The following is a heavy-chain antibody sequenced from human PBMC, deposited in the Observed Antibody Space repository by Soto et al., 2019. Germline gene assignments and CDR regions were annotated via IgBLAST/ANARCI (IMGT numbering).Heavy chain of an antibody. V-gene: IGHV3-48*02. Sequence: AGSLRLSCAASGFTFSVHSMNWVRRAPGKGLEWVSYISSTSSARYYADSVRGRFTISRDNVKYSLYLQMNSLTDEDTAVYYCARDSDIYYGMDVWGQGTTVTVSS. CDR3: ARDSDIYYGMDV. CDR2: ISSTSSAR. J-gene: IGHJ6*02. CDR1: GFTFSVHS. D-gene: IGHD3-9*01.